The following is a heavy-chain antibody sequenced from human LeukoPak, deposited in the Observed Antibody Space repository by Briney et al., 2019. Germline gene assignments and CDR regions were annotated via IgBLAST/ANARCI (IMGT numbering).Heavy chain of an antibody. D-gene: IGHD6-19*01. J-gene: IGHJ4*02. CDR3: ARFSSGWYFDY. Sequence: SETLSLTCTVSGGSISSYYWGWIRQPPGKGLEWIGSIYHSGSTYYNPSLKSRVTISVDTSKNQFSLKLSSVTAADTAVYYCARFSSGWYFDYWGQGTLVTVSS. CDR2: IYHSGST. V-gene: IGHV4-39*07. CDR1: GGSISSYY.